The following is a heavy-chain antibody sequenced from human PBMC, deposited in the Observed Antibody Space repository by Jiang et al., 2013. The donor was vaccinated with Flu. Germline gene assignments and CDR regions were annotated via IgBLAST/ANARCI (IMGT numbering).Heavy chain of an antibody. J-gene: IGHJ6*02. CDR1: GFSFSTYA. CDR3: AKERVAGTPYYGMDV. Sequence: SGFSFSTYAMSWVRQAPGKGLDWVSVISSSGAYSYYADSVKGRFTISRDNSENTLYLQMNSLGAEDTAIYYCAKERVAGTPYYGMDVWGQGTTVTVSS. CDR2: ISSSGAYS. V-gene: IGHV3-23*01. D-gene: IGHD6-19*01.